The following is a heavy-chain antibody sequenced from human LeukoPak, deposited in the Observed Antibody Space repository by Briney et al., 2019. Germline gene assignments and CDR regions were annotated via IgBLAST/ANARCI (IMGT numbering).Heavy chain of an antibody. J-gene: IGHJ4*02. V-gene: IGHV3-23*01. CDR2: ISGSGGST. CDR1: GFTFSSYA. D-gene: IGHD3-3*01. CDR3: AKAQPQGEYDFWSGYLYYFDY. Sequence: PGGSLRLSCAASGFTFSSYAMGWVRQAPGKGLEWVSAISGSGGSTYYADSVKGRFTISRDNSKNTLYLQMNSLRAEDTAVYYCAKAQPQGEYDFWSGYLYYFDYWGQGTLVTVSS.